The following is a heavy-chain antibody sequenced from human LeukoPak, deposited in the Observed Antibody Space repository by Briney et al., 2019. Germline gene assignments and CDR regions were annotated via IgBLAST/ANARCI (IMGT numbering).Heavy chain of an antibody. V-gene: IGHV4-59*01. CDR3: ARVENSSGYYYALDY. D-gene: IGHD3-22*01. Sequence: SETLSLTCTVSGGSISSYYWGWIRQPPGKGLEWIGYIYYSGSTNYNPSLKSRVTISVDTSKNQFSLKLSSVTAADTAVYYCARVENSSGYYYALDYWGQGTLVTVSS. J-gene: IGHJ4*02. CDR1: GGSISSYY. CDR2: IYYSGST.